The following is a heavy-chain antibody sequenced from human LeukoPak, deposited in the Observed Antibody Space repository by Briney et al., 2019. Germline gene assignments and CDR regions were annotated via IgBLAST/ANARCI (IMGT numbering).Heavy chain of an antibody. CDR1: GFTFTTYN. V-gene: IGHV1-8*03. Sequence: GASAKVSCKASGFTFTTYNINWVRQAPGQGLEWMGWMNPNSGNTGYAWKFHGRVTITRNTSITTAYMELSGLRSEDTAVYYCARGWCTTTSCYGYSDYWGQGTLVTVSS. CDR2: MNPNSGNT. J-gene: IGHJ4*02. D-gene: IGHD2-2*01. CDR3: ARGWCTTTSCYGYSDY.